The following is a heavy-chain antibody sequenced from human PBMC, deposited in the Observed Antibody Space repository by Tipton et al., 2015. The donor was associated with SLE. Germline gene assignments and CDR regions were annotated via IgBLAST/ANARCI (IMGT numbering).Heavy chain of an antibody. Sequence: TLSLTCTVSGYSITSGHYWGWIRQTPGKGLEWIASLYHSGSTLYNPSLKSRVTISVDTSKNQFSLYLRSVTAADTAVYYCEGGSGYGGRRDFWGQGTRATVSS. V-gene: IGHV4-38-2*02. J-gene: IGHJ4*02. CDR1: GYSITSGHY. CDR3: EGGSGYGGRRDF. D-gene: IGHD5-12*01. CDR2: LYHSGST.